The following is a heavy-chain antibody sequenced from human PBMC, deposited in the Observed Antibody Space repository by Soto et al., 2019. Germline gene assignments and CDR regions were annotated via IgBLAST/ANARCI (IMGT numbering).Heavy chain of an antibody. Sequence: SETLSLTCTISGGSINGYYWSWIRQPPGKGLEWIGYVYYTGTTKYNPSLESRVTISADTSKNQFSLRVTSVTAADTAVYYCAQYSPTDADGYTLDFWGQGILVTVSS. J-gene: IGHJ4*02. CDR3: AQYSPTDADGYTLDF. D-gene: IGHD5-12*01. CDR2: VYYTGTT. CDR1: GGSINGYY. V-gene: IGHV4-59*01.